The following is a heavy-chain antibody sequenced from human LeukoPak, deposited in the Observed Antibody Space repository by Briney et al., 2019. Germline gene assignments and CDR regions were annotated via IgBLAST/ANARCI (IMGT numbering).Heavy chain of an antibody. CDR1: GFTFRAYW. CDR3: VSTTRSSPFDN. V-gene: IGHV3-7*01. J-gene: IGHJ4*02. CDR2: IKQDGSDK. Sequence: GGSLRLSCAASGFTFRAYWMSWVRQAPGKGLEWLANIKQDGSDKQYVDSVKGRFAISRDNAKTSVYLQMNCLRAEDTAVYYCVSTTRSSPFDNWGQGTLVTVSS. D-gene: IGHD1-1*01.